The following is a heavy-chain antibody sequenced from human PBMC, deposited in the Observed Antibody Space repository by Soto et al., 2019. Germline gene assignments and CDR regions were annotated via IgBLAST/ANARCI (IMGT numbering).Heavy chain of an antibody. CDR1: GGPISSGGYY. Sequence: SETLSLTCTVSGGPISSGGYYWSWIRQHPGKGLEWIGYIYYSGSTYYNPSLKSRVTISVDTSKNQFSLKLSSVTAADTAVYYCAREREPYYDFWSGSLGRYYYYYMDVWGKGTTVTVSS. CDR3: AREREPYYDFWSGSLGRYYYYYMDV. J-gene: IGHJ6*03. CDR2: IYYSGST. V-gene: IGHV4-31*03. D-gene: IGHD3-3*01.